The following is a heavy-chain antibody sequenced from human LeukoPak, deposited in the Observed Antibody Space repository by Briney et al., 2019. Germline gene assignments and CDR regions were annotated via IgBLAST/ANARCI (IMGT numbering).Heavy chain of an antibody. V-gene: IGHV3-21*01. Sequence: PGGSLRLSCAASGFTFSSYSMNWVRQAPGKGLEWVSSISSSSSYIYYADSVKGRFTISRDNAKNSLYLQMNSPRAEDTAVYYCARDQRWELPAGYYYGMDVWGQGTTVTVSS. J-gene: IGHJ6*02. CDR3: ARDQRWELPAGYYYGMDV. CDR1: GFTFSSYS. CDR2: ISSSSSYI. D-gene: IGHD1-26*01.